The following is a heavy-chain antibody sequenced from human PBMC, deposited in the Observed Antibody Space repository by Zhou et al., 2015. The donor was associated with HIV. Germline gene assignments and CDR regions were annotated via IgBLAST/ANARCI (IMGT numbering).Heavy chain of an antibody. J-gene: IGHJ5*02. CDR1: GYIFPSYD. CDR2: MNPNSGNT. CDR3: ARGSFRRATETPLAHLDL. D-gene: IGHD1-14*01. Sequence: QVQLVQSGAEVKKPGASVKVSCKTSGYIFPSYDINWVRQATRQGLEWMGWMNPNSGNTGYAQRFQGRVTLTRDPSTRTAYMEVTTLTPADTAVYFCARGSFRRATETPLAHLDLWGHGNPGLRLL. V-gene: IGHV1-8*01.